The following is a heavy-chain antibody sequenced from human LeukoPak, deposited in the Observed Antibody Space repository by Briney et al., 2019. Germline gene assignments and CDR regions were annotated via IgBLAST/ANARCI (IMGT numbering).Heavy chain of an antibody. Sequence: ASVKVSCKASGYTLTNYGISWVRQAPGQGLEWVGWISAYNGNTNYEQKFQGRVTMTTDTSTSTAYMELRSLRSDDTAVYYCARDLGHRIAAAGPNLDYWGQGTLVTVSS. CDR1: GYTLTNYG. J-gene: IGHJ4*02. CDR2: ISAYNGNT. V-gene: IGHV1-18*01. CDR3: ARDLGHRIAAAGPNLDY. D-gene: IGHD6-13*01.